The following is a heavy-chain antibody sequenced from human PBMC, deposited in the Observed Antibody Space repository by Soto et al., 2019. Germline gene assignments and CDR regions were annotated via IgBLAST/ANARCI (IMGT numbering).Heavy chain of an antibody. CDR1: GFTFSSYA. CDR3: AKEASVMVRGVIAGFDY. J-gene: IGHJ4*02. CDR2: ISGSGGST. V-gene: IGHV3-23*01. Sequence: GRSLRLSCAASGFTFSSYAMSWVRQAPGKGLEWVSAISGSGGSTYYADSVKGRFTIARDNSKNTLDLQMNSLRAEDTAVYYCAKEASVMVRGVIAGFDYWGQGTLVTVSS. D-gene: IGHD3-10*01.